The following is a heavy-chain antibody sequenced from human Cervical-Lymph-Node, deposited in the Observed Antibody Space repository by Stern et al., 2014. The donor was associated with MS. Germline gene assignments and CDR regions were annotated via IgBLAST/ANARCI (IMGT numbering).Heavy chain of an antibody. J-gene: IGHJ6*02. Sequence: QVQLQESGPGLVKSSETLSLTCTVSGGSIGGFYWNWIRQPPGEGLEWLGYIDHSGNTNYHPSLKSRVTISVDSSKNHFSLKLTSVTAADTAVYYCARDPRGDYGMDVWGHGTTVTVSS. CDR2: IDHSGNT. V-gene: IGHV4-59*01. CDR3: ARDPRGDYGMDV. CDR1: GGSIGGFY. D-gene: IGHD3-10*01.